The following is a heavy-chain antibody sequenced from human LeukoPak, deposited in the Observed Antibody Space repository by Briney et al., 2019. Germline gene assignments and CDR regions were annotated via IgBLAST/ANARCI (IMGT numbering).Heavy chain of an antibody. CDR2: ISSSGSTI. Sequence: GGSLRLSCAASGFTFSDYYMSWIRQAPGKGLEWVSYISSSGSTIYYADSVKGRFTISRDNAKNSLYLQMNSLRAEDTAVYYCAVPLRGIVVVPAAIKFGTWGQGTLVTVSS. CDR1: GFTFSDYY. CDR3: AVPLRGIVVVPAAIKFGT. V-gene: IGHV3-11*01. D-gene: IGHD2-2*02. J-gene: IGHJ5*02.